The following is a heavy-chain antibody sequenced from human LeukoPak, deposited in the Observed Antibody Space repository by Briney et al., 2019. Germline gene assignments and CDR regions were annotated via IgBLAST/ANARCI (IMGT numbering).Heavy chain of an antibody. CDR2: INYRGSP. J-gene: IGHJ4*02. CDR1: GGSFSGYY. D-gene: IGHD3-22*01. V-gene: IGHV4-34*01. Sequence: PSETLSLTCTVHGGSFSGYYGTWIRQPPGKGLEWIGDINYRGSPDSNPSLKSRVTMSLDTSKKLFSLKLTSVTAADTAVYYCARGGYYDTSGFYITWGQGTLVTVSS. CDR3: ARGGYYDTSGFYIT.